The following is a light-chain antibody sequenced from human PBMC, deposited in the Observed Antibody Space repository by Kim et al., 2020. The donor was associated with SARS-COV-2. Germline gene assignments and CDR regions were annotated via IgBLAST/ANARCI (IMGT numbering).Light chain of an antibody. CDR3: QQYNTWLIT. CDR1: QSVSTN. J-gene: IGKJ5*01. Sequence: VPPGERATLSCRASQSVSTNLAWYQQQPGQAPRLLIYGASTRATGIPARFSGSGSGTEFTLTISSLQSEDFAVYYCQQYNTWLITFGQGTRLEIK. CDR2: GAS. V-gene: IGKV3D-15*01.